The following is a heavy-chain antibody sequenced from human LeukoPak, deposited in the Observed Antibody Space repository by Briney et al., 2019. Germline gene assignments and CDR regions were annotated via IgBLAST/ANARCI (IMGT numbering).Heavy chain of an antibody. CDR3: AREGASNGYHYGMDV. CDR1: RFTFSLYN. D-gene: IGHD5-12*01. CDR2: ISFGGSPT. J-gene: IGHJ6*02. Sequence: GGSLRLSCAGSRFTFSLYNMQWVRQAPGKGLEWVALISFGGSPTYYADSVRGRFTISRDNSKNTLFLQMSSLKAEDTAVYYCAREGASNGYHYGMDVWGQGTTVSVSS. V-gene: IGHV3-30*04.